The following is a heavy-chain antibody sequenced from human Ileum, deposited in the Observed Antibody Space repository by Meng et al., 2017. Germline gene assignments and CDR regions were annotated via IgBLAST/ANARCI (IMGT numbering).Heavy chain of an antibody. Sequence: GESLKISCAASGFTFRNYWMSWVRQAPGKGLEWVASIKADGSDKDYGDSVKGRFTISRDNAQNSLSLQMNSLRVEDTAVYYCTRDLQGYWGQGTLVTVSS. CDR2: IKADGSDK. J-gene: IGHJ4*02. CDR1: GFTFRNYW. CDR3: TRDLQGY. V-gene: IGHV3-7*01.